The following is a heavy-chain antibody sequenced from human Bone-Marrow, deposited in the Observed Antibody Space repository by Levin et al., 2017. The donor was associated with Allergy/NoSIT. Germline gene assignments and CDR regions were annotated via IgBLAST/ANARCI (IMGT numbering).Heavy chain of an antibody. Sequence: GESLKISCEASGYILTRYYIHWVRQAPGQGLEWMGLINPSSGKTTYTQKFRGRVTMTRDTSTSTVHMEVNRLRSEDTAVYYCATHGVPAAIDYYYYYLEVWGKGTPVTVSS. CDR2: INPSSGKT. CDR1: GYILTRYY. CDR3: ATHGVPAAIDYYYYYLEV. D-gene: IGHD2-2*02. J-gene: IGHJ6*03. V-gene: IGHV1-46*01.